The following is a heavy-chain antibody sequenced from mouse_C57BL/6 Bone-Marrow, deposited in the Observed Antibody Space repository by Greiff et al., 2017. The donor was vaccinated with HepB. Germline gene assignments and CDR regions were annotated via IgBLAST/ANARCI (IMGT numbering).Heavy chain of an antibody. CDR2: IDPANGNT. J-gene: IGHJ1*03. Sequence: VHVKQSVAELVRPGASVKLSCTASGFNIKNTYMHWVKQRPEQGLEWIGRIDPANGNTKYAPKFQGKATITADTSSNTAYLQLSSLTSEDTAIYYCATLPHYYGSSHWYFDVWGTGTTVTVSS. CDR3: ATLPHYYGSSHWYFDV. D-gene: IGHD1-1*01. CDR1: GFNIKNTY. V-gene: IGHV14-3*01.